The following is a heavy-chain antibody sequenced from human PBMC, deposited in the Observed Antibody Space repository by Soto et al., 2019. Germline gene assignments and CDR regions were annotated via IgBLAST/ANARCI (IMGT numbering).Heavy chain of an antibody. CDR2: INHSGST. J-gene: IGHJ5*02. CDR3: ESSGYWGFDP. V-gene: IGHV4-34*01. D-gene: IGHD3-22*01. CDR1: GGSFSGYY. Sequence: PSETLSLTCAVYGGSFSGYYWSWIRQPPGKGLEWIGEINHSGSTNYNPSLKSRVTISVDTSKNQFSLKLSSVTAADTAVYYYESSGYWGFDPWGQGTLVTVSS.